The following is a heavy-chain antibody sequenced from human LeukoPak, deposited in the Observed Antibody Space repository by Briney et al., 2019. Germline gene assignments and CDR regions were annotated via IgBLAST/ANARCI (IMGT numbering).Heavy chain of an antibody. J-gene: IGHJ4*02. CDR1: GVSFSGYY. D-gene: IGHD5-12*01. V-gene: IGHV4-34*01. CDR3: ARGVPDTSGYDPTSDY. CDR2: INRRGST. Sequence: SETLSLTCAVYGVSFSGYYWSWIRQPPGKGLEWIGEINRRGSTNYNPSLKSRVTISVDTSKNQFSLKLSSMTAADTAVYYCARGVPDTSGYDPTSDYWGQGTLVTVSS.